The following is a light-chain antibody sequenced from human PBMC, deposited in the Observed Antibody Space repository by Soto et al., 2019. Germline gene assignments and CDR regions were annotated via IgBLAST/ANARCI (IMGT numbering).Light chain of an antibody. J-gene: IGLJ3*02. CDR3: ETRDSSLGV. CDR2: LEGGGSY. Sequence: QLVLTQSSSASASLGSSVKLTCTLSSGHSSYIIAWHQQQPGKAPRFLMKLEGGGSYNKGSGVPDRFSGSSSGADRYLTISNLQFEDEADYYWETRDSSLGVFGGGTKVTVL. CDR1: SGHSSYI. V-gene: IGLV4-60*02.